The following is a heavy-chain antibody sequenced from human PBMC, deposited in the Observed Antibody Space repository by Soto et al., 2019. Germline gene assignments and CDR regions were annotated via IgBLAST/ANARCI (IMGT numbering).Heavy chain of an antibody. Sequence: QVQLVQSGAEVKKPGASVKVSCKASGYTFTSYGISWVRQAPGQGLEWMGWISAYNGNTNYAQKLQGRVTMTTDTAASTAYMELRRPTSADPAVYYCARDRAAAGPFDYWGQGTLVTVSS. CDR2: ISAYNGNT. V-gene: IGHV1-18*01. D-gene: IGHD6-13*01. CDR1: GYTFTSYG. CDR3: ARDRAAAGPFDY. J-gene: IGHJ4*02.